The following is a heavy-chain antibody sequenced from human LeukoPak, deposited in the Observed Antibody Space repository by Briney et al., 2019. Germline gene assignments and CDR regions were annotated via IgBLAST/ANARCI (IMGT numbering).Heavy chain of an antibody. Sequence: ASVKVSCKASGYTFTSYYMHWVRQAPGQGLEWMGIINPSGGSTSYAQKFQGRVTITRDMSTSTVYMELSSLRSEDTAVYYCASSIGSPYSSSSVGYYYYYYMDVWGKGTTVTVSS. J-gene: IGHJ6*03. V-gene: IGHV1-46*01. CDR2: INPSGGST. D-gene: IGHD6-6*01. CDR1: GYTFTSYY. CDR3: ASSIGSPYSSSSVGYYYYYYMDV.